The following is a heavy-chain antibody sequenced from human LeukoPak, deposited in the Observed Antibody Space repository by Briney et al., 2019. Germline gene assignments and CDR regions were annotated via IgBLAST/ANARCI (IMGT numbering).Heavy chain of an antibody. CDR3: AKDSSGWYLHSHLDY. CDR1: GFTFSSYG. Sequence: GGSLRLSCAASGFTFSSYGMSWVRQAPGKGLEWVSAISGSGGSTYYADSVKGRFTISRDNSKNTLYLQMNSLRAEDTAVYYCAKDSSGWYLHSHLDYWGQGTLVTVSS. J-gene: IGHJ4*02. D-gene: IGHD6-19*01. V-gene: IGHV3-23*01. CDR2: ISGSGGST.